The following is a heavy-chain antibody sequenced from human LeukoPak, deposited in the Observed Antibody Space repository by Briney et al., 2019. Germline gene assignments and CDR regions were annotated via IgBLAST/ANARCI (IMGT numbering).Heavy chain of an antibody. CDR3: ARDWGSRGSPGYFDY. D-gene: IGHD2-15*01. J-gene: IGHJ4*02. Sequence: ASVKVSCKASGYTFTGYYMHWVRQAPGQGLEWMGWINPNSGGTNYAQKFQGRVTMTRDTSISTAYMELSSLRSDDTAVYYCARDWGSRGSPGYFDYWGQGTLVTVSS. V-gene: IGHV1-2*02. CDR2: INPNSGGT. CDR1: GYTFTGYY.